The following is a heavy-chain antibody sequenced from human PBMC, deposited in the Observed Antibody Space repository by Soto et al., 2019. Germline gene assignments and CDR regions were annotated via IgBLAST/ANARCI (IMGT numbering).Heavy chain of an antibody. V-gene: IGHV3-23*01. J-gene: IGHJ4*02. Sequence: GGALRLSSAASGFTFFSYALRWGRPAPGEGLEWVSAISGSGGSTYYADSVKGRFTISRDNSKNTLYLQMNSLRAEDTAVYYCAKGTLPGYSRPPPGYWGQGTLVTVSS. CDR2: ISGSGGST. CDR3: AKGTLPGYSRPPPGY. CDR1: GFTFFSYA. D-gene: IGHD5-18*01.